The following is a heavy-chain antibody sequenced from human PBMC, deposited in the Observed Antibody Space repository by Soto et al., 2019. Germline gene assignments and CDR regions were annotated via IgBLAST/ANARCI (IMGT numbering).Heavy chain of an antibody. CDR1: GFTFSSYS. V-gene: IGHV3-21*01. CDR3: ARARGIAAAGAFDI. D-gene: IGHD6-13*01. Sequence: GGPLRLSCAASGFTFSSYSMNWVRQAPGKGLEWVSSISSSSSYIYYADSVKGRFTISRDNAKNSLYLQMNSLRAEDTAVYYCARARGIAAAGAFDIWGQGTMVTVSS. CDR2: ISSSSSYI. J-gene: IGHJ3*02.